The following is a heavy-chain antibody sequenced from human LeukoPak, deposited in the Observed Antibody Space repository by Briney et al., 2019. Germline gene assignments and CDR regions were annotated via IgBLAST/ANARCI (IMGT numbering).Heavy chain of an antibody. J-gene: IGHJ5*01. V-gene: IGHV5-51*01. CDR1: GYTFTDYC. CDR2: IYPGDSDT. D-gene: IGHD1-26*01. CDR3: ARRGSYYWFDY. Sequence: GESLKISCKAFGYTFTDYCIAWVRQMPGKGLEWMGIIYPGDSDTRYSPSFQGQVTISADKSISTAYLQWSSLKASDTAMYYCARRGSYYWFDYWGQGTLVTVSS.